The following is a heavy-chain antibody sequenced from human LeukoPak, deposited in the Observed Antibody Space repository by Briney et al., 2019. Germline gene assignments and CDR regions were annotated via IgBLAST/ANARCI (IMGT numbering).Heavy chain of an antibody. D-gene: IGHD4-17*01. J-gene: IGHJ6*03. CDR2: IYYSGST. CDR1: GGSISSGGYY. Sequence: PSETLSLTCTVSGGSISSGGYYWSWIRQHPGKGLEWIGYIYYSGSTYYNPSLKSRVTTSVDTSKNQFSLKLSSVTAADTAVYYCARGFTTGSSYYYYYMDVWGKGTTVTVSS. V-gene: IGHV4-31*03. CDR3: ARGFTTGSSYYYYYMDV.